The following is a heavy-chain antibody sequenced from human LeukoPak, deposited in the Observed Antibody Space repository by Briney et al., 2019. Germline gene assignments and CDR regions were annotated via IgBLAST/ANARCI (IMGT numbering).Heavy chain of an antibody. CDR3: ARGMDYYDSSGYLYFDY. J-gene: IGHJ4*02. CDR2: IKEDGSEK. CDR1: GFTFSSYW. Sequence: GGSLRLSCAASGFTFSSYWMSWVRQAPGKGLEWVANIKEDGSEKDYVASVKGRFTISRDNAKNSLYLQMNSLRAEDTAVYYCARGMDYYDSSGYLYFDYWGQGTLVTVSS. D-gene: IGHD3-22*01. V-gene: IGHV3-7*03.